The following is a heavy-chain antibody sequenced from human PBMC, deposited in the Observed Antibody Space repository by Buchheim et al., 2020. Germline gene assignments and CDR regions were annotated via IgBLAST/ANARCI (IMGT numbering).Heavy chain of an antibody. V-gene: IGHV4-30-4*01. J-gene: IGHJ5*02. D-gene: IGHD3-3*01. CDR3: ARGRTYYDFWSGYKAGFDP. CDR2: IYYSGST. CDR1: GGSISSGDYY. Sequence: QVQLQESGPGLVKPSQTLSLTCTVSGGSISSGDYYWSWIRQPPGKGLEWIGYIYYSGSTYYHPSLKSRVTISVETSKNQFSLKLSSVTAADTAVYYCARGRTYYDFWSGYKAGFDPWGQGTL.